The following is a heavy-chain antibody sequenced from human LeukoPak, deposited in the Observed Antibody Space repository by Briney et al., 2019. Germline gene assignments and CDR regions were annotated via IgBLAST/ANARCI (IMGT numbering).Heavy chain of an antibody. CDR3: ARDRSSSSRYDWFDP. CDR2: IYYSGST. D-gene: IGHD6-13*01. J-gene: IGHJ5*02. CDR1: GGSINKYY. Sequence: SSETLSLTCTVSGGSINKYYWTWIRQPPGKALVSIRYIYYSGSTNYNASLKSRVTISVDTSKSQFSLKLTSVTAADTAVYYCARDRSSSSRYDWFDPWGQGTLVTVSS. V-gene: IGHV4-59*01.